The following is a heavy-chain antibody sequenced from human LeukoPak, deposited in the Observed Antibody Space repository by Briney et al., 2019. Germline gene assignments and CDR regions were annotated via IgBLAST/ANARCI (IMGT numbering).Heavy chain of an antibody. V-gene: IGHV3-30*03. CDR2: ISYDGSNK. CDR1: GFTFSSYG. D-gene: IGHD6-13*01. CDR3: ARDWYTRYLDY. J-gene: IGHJ4*02. Sequence: GRSLRLSCAASGFTFSSYGMHWVRQAPGKGLEWVAVISYDGSNKYYADSVKGRFTISRDNSKNTLYLQMNSLRAEDTAVYYCARDWYTRYLDYWGQGTLVTVSS.